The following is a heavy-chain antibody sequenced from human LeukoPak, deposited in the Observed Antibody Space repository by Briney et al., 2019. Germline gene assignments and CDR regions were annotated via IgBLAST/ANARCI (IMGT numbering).Heavy chain of an antibody. CDR3: ARAGYSSSWYPSKFNNWFDP. J-gene: IGHJ5*02. D-gene: IGHD6-13*01. CDR2: INHSGST. Sequence: SETLSLTCAVYGGSFSGYYWSWIRQPPGKGLEWIGEINHSGSTNYNPSLKSRVTISVDTSKNQFSLKLSSVTAADTAVYYCARAGYSSSWYPSKFNNWFDPWGQGTLVTVSS. CDR1: GGSFSGYY. V-gene: IGHV4-34*01.